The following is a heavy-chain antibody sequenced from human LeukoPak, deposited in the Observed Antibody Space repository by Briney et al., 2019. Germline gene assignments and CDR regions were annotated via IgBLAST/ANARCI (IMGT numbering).Heavy chain of an antibody. J-gene: IGHJ4*02. CDR3: AKGARGRDYDFWSGYFVDY. CDR1: GFTFSSYA. V-gene: IGHV3-23*01. CDR2: ISGSGGST. D-gene: IGHD3-3*01. Sequence: GGSLRLSCAASGFTFSSYAMSWVRQAPGKGLEWVSAISGSGGSTYYADSVKGRFTISRDNSKNTLYLQMNSLRAEDTAVYCCAKGARGRDYDFWSGYFVDYWGQGTLVTVSS.